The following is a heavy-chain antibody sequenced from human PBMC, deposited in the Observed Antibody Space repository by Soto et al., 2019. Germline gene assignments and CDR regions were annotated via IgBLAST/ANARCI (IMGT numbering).Heavy chain of an antibody. CDR3: ASVDTAMAPYYYYGMDF. J-gene: IGHJ6*02. Sequence: EVQLVESGGGLVQPGGSLRLSCAASGFTFSSYEMNWLRQAPKNGLEWVSYISSSGSTIYYADSVKGRFTISRDNAKNSLDLQMNCLGAEDTAVYYCASVDTAMAPYYYYGMDFWGQGTTVTVSS. D-gene: IGHD5-18*01. V-gene: IGHV3-48*03. CDR2: ISSSGSTI. CDR1: GFTFSSYE.